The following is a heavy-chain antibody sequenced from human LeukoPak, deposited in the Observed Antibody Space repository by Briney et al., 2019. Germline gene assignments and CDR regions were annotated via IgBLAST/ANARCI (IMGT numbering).Heavy chain of an antibody. CDR3: ARTAAAGPPDY. Sequence: GGSLRLSCAASGFTFSSYEMNWVRQAPGKGLEWVSYISSSGSTIYYADSVKGRFTISRDNSKNTLYLQMNSLRAEDTAVYYCARTAAAGPPDYWGQGTLVTVSS. CDR2: ISSSGSTI. D-gene: IGHD6-13*01. J-gene: IGHJ4*02. V-gene: IGHV3-48*03. CDR1: GFTFSSYE.